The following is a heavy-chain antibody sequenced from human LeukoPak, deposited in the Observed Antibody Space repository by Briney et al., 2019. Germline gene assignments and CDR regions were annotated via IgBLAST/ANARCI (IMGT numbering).Heavy chain of an antibody. CDR3: TRGTAPHYDAYDI. CDR1: GFTFSNYW. CDR2: ITTDGSNT. Sequence: GGSLRPSCAASGFTFSNYWMHWVCQAPGEGLVWVSYITTDGSNTNHADSVKGRFMISRDNARNTLHLQMNSLRAEDTAVYYCTRGTAPHYDAYDIWGQGTLVTVSS. J-gene: IGHJ3*02. D-gene: IGHD1-26*01. V-gene: IGHV3-74*01.